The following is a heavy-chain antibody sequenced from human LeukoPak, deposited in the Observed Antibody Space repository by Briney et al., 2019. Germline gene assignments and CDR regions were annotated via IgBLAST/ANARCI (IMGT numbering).Heavy chain of an antibody. V-gene: IGHV1-69*05. D-gene: IGHD1-1*01. J-gene: IGHJ3*02. CDR2: IIPIFGTA. CDR3: ARGRAPLENAFDI. Sequence: SVKASCKASGGTFSSYAISWVRQAPGQGLEWMGGIIPIFGTANYAQKFQGRVTITTDESTSTAYMELSSLRSEDTAVYYCARGRAPLENAFDIWGQGTMVTASS. CDR1: GGTFSSYA.